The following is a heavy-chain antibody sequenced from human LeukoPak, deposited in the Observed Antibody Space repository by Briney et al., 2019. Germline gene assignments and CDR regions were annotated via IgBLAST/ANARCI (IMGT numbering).Heavy chain of an antibody. V-gene: IGHV3-23*01. D-gene: IGHD3-10*01. J-gene: IGHJ4*02. CDR2: ISGSGGST. CDR1: GFTFSSYA. CDR3: ANDLRSIQQRGVRGVIDFDY. Sequence: PGGSLRLSCAASGFTFSSYAMSWVRQAPGKGLEWVSAISGSGGSTYYADSVKGRFTISRDNSKNTLYLQMNSLRAEDTAVYYCANDLRSIQQRGVRGVIDFDYWGQGTLVTVSS.